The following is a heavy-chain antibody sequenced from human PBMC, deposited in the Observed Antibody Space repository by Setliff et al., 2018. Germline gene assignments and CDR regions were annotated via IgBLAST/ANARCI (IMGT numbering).Heavy chain of an antibody. Sequence: PGGSLRLSCVASEFTFSSYTMNWVRQAPGKGLEWVSAITDDGGTTHYAGSVMGRFTIARDNSNSALYLQMHSLRVDDTALYYCAKSSGSSSSTNLEYLGPGTLVTVSS. D-gene: IGHD6-6*01. V-gene: IGHV3-23*01. J-gene: IGHJ4*02. CDR1: EFTFSSYT. CDR3: AKSSGSSSSTNLEY. CDR2: ITDDGGTT.